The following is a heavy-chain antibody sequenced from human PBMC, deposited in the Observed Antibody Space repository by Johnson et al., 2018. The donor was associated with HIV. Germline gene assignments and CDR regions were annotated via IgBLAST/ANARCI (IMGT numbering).Heavy chain of an antibody. J-gene: IGHJ3*01. CDR3: ARAYSYGAFDL. D-gene: IGHD5-18*01. CDR1: GFTFSSYW. Sequence: VQLVESGGGLVQPGGSLRLSCAASGFTFSSYWMSWVRQAPGKGLEWVANIKQDGSEKYYVDSVKGRFTISSDNAQNSLYLQMNSLRAEDTAVYYCARAYSYGAFDLWGQGTMVTVSS. V-gene: IGHV3-7*01. CDR2: IKQDGSEK.